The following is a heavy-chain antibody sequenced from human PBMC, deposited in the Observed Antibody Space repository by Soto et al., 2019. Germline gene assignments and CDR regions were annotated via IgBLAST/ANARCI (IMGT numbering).Heavy chain of an antibody. CDR3: ATLPRITIFGVASSPFDY. Sequence: PSETLSLTCTVSGGSISSSSYYWGWIRQPPGKGLEWIGSIYYSGSTYYNPSLKSRVTISVDTSKNQFSLKLSSVTAADTAVYYCATLPRITIFGVASSPFDYWGQGTLVTVLL. CDR1: GGSISSSSYY. D-gene: IGHD3-3*01. CDR2: IYYSGST. V-gene: IGHV4-39*01. J-gene: IGHJ4*02.